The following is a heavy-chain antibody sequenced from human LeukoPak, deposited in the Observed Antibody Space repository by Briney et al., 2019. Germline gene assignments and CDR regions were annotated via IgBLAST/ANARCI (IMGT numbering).Heavy chain of an antibody. CDR3: ARRGAGLVRGVIITFFNY. D-gene: IGHD3-10*01. CDR2: INHSGST. Sequence: PSETLSLTCAVYGGSFSGYYWSWIRQPPGKGLEWIGEINHSGSTNYNPSLKSRVTISVDTSNNQFSLKLSSVTAADTAVYYCARRGAGLVRGVIITFFNYWGQGTPVTVSS. J-gene: IGHJ4*02. V-gene: IGHV4-34*01. CDR1: GGSFSGYY.